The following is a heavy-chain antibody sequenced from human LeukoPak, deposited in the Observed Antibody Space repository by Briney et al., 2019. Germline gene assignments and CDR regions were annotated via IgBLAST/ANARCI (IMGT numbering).Heavy chain of an antibody. J-gene: IGHJ5*02. CDR1: GYTFTSYD. CDR3: ARGPPIIYTIFGVVIMSWFDP. Sequence: ASVKVSCKASGYTFTSYDINWVRQATGQGLEWMGWMNPNSGNTGYAQKFQGRVTITRNTSISTAYMELSSLRSEDTAVYYCARGPPIIYTIFGVVIMSWFDPWGQGTLVTVSS. V-gene: IGHV1-8*03. D-gene: IGHD3-3*01. CDR2: MNPNSGNT.